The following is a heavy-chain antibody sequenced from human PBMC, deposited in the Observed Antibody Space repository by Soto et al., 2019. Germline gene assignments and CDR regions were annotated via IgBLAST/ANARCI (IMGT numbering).Heavy chain of an antibody. CDR3: ARGAGWLRPLYYYYYGMDV. D-gene: IGHD5-12*01. CDR1: SYY. J-gene: IGHJ6*02. Sequence: SYYWGWIRQPPGKGLEWIGSIYYSGSTYHNPSLKSRVTISVDTSKNQFSLKLSSVTAADTAVYYCARGAGWLRPLYYYYYGMDVWGQGTTVTV. V-gene: IGHV4-39*01. CDR2: IYYSGST.